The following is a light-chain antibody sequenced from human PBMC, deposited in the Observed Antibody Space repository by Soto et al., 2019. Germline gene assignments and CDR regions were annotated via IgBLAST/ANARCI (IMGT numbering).Light chain of an antibody. Sequence: EIELTQSPGTLSLSPGERATLSCRASQSVSSSYLAWYQQKTGQAPRPLIYGASSRATGIPDRFSGSGCATDLTLTISRLEPAEFAAYYCQQYGSSPPRTFGGGTKVEIK. CDR2: GAS. J-gene: IGKJ4*01. CDR1: QSVSSSY. V-gene: IGKV3-20*01. CDR3: QQYGSSPPRT.